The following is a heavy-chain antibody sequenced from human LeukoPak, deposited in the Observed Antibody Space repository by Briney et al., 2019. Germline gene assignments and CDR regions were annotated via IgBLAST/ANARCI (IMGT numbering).Heavy chain of an antibody. CDR3: ARVRDSSSWYNGAYVDY. Sequence: KPSQTLSLTCTVSGGSISSGGYYWSWIRQPPGKGLEWIGYIYYSGSTNYNPSLKSRVTISVDTSKNQFSLKLSSVTAADTAVYYCARVRDSSSWYNGAYVDYWGQGTLVTVSS. CDR2: IYYSGST. V-gene: IGHV4-61*08. J-gene: IGHJ4*02. D-gene: IGHD6-13*01. CDR1: GGSISSGGYY.